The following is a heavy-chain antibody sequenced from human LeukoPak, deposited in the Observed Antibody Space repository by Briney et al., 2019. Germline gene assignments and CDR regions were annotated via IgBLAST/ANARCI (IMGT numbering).Heavy chain of an antibody. Sequence: GGSLRLSCAASGLTFSSYAMHWVRQAPGKGLEWVAVISYDGSNKYYADSVKGRFTISRDNSKNTLYLQMNSLRAEDTAVYYCARDPAIYYFDYWGQGTLVTVSS. CDR1: GLTFSSYA. D-gene: IGHD3-9*01. J-gene: IGHJ4*02. CDR2: ISYDGSNK. V-gene: IGHV3-30-3*01. CDR3: ARDPAIYYFDY.